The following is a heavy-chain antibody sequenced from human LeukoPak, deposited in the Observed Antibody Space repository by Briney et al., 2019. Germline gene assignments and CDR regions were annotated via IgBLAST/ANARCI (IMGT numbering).Heavy chain of an antibody. CDR2: IYTSGST. CDR1: GGSISSGSYY. CDR3: ARTPYCSSTSCYLLRHYYYYMDV. Sequence: SETLSLTCTVSGGSISSGSYYWSWIRQPAGKGLEWIGRIYTSGSTNYNPSLKSRVTISVDTSKNQFSLKLSSVTAADTAVYYCARTPYCSSTSCYLLRHYYYYMDVWGKGTTVTVSS. J-gene: IGHJ6*03. D-gene: IGHD2-2*01. V-gene: IGHV4-61*02.